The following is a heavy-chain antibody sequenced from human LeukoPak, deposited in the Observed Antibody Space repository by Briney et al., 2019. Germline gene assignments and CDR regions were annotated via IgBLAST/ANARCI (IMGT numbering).Heavy chain of an antibody. D-gene: IGHD3-22*01. V-gene: IGHV1-69*13. CDR2: IIPLLGTA. CDR1: VGTFSTYA. CDR3: ASNTNYYENTGHYVFDS. J-gene: IGHJ4*02. Sequence: SVRVSCTASVGTFSTYAISWVRQAPGQGLEWMGGIIPLLGTANYAQKFQGRLTITADEFTGTAYMELSSLRSEDTAVFYCASNTNYYENTGHYVFDSWGQGTLVTVSS.